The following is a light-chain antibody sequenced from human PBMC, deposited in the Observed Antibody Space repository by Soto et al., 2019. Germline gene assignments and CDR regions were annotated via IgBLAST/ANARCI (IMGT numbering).Light chain of an antibody. CDR2: DAS. CDR3: QQYETFSGT. Sequence: DIQMTQSPSTLSASVGDTVTVTCRSSQSVSGWLAWYQQKPGEAPKLLIYDASALPRGVPSRFRGSGSGTNFTANIVTLQPDDLATDYCQQYETFSGTFGPGTKVEI. CDR1: QSVSGW. J-gene: IGKJ1*01. V-gene: IGKV1-5*01.